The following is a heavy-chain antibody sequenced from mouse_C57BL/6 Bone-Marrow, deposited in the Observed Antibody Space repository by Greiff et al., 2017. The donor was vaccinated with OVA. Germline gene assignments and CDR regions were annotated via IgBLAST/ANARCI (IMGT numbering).Heavy chain of an antibody. Sequence: VQRVESGAELVRPGTSVKVSCKASGYAFTNYLIEWVKQRPGQGLEWIGVINPGSGGTNYNEKFKGKATLTADKSSSTAYMQLSSLTSEDSAVYFCARSVIYYYGSSYEDAMDYWGQGTSVTVSS. J-gene: IGHJ4*01. CDR2: INPGSGGT. CDR3: ARSVIYYYGSSYEDAMDY. V-gene: IGHV1-54*01. D-gene: IGHD1-1*01. CDR1: GYAFTNYL.